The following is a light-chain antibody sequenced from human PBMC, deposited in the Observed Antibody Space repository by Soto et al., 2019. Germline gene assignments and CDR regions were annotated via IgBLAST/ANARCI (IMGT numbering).Light chain of an antibody. CDR3: QQYNSYWT. CDR1: QSISSW. Sequence: DIQMTQSPSTLSASVGDRVTITCRASQSISSWLAWYQQKPGKAPKLLIYDASSLESGVPSRFSGSGSGTEFTLTISSLQPDDFATYYGQQYNSYWTFGQGNKVEIK. J-gene: IGKJ1*01. V-gene: IGKV1-5*01. CDR2: DAS.